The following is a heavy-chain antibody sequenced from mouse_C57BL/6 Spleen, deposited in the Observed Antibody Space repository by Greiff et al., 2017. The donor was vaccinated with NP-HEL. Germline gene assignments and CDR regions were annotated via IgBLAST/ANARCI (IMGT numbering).Heavy chain of an antibody. D-gene: IGHD1-1*01. CDR2: IYPGSGST. Sequence: VQLQQSGAELVKPGASVKMSCKASGYTFTSYWITWVKQRPGQGLEWIGDIYPGSGSTNYNEKFKSKATLTVDTSSSTAYMQLSSLTSEDSAVYYCVRGDDYYGSFYAMDYWGQGTAVTVSS. V-gene: IGHV1-55*01. CDR3: VRGDDYYGSFYAMDY. J-gene: IGHJ4*01. CDR1: GYTFTSYW.